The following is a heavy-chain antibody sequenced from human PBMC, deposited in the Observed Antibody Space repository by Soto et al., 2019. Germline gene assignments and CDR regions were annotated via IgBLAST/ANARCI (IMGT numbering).Heavy chain of an antibody. Sequence: QVQLVESGGGVVQPGRSLRLSCAASGFTFSSYAMHWVRQAPGKGLEWVAVISYDGSNKYYADSVKGRFTISRDNSKNTLXLXXXXXXXEXXXXXXXXXAXXXSXYDEACYYYGMDVWGQGTTVTVSS. J-gene: IGHJ6*02. V-gene: IGHV3-30-3*01. CDR1: GFTFSSYA. CDR3: XXAXXXSXYDEACYYYGMDV. D-gene: IGHD2-2*01. CDR2: ISYDGSNK.